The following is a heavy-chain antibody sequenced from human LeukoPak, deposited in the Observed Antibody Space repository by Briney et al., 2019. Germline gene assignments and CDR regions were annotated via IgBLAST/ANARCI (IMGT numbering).Heavy chain of an antibody. D-gene: IGHD6-25*01. CDR3: AKGAAAGLRGYFDY. Sequence: GGSLRLSCVASGFTFDDYAMHWVRQAPGKGLEWVSGISYNRDGIGYADSVKGRFTVSRDNAKNSLYLQMNSLRSEDTALYYCAKGAAAGLRGYFDYWGQRILVTVSS. CDR1: GFTFDDYA. J-gene: IGHJ4*02. V-gene: IGHV3-9*01. CDR2: ISYNRDGI.